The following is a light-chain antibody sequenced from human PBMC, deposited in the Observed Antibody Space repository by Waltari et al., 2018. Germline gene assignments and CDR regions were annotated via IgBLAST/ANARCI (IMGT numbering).Light chain of an antibody. V-gene: IGLV2-14*03. CDR2: DVN. J-gene: IGLJ2*01. CDR3: SVKRGSNTVV. Sequence: QSALTQPASVFWSPGQPTPTSRPGASKAIDFDHCVCWYQHHPGKAPKLIIYDVNTQPSGVSTRFSGSKSGTTASLTSSGRRAEDEAEYYCSVKRGSNTVVFGGGTKLTVL. CDR1: SKAIDFDHC.